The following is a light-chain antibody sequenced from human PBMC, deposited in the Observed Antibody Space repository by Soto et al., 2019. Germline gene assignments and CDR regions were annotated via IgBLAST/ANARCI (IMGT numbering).Light chain of an antibody. Sequence: DIQMTQSPSTLSASVGDRVTITCRASQDINKWLAWYQHISGRAPRLLIYDASNLASGVPSRFSGRRSGSEFTLTISGLQTEDSATYYCQHYNPYPYVFGQGTKLEI. V-gene: IGKV1-5*01. J-gene: IGKJ2*01. CDR3: QHYNPYPYV. CDR1: QDINKW. CDR2: DAS.